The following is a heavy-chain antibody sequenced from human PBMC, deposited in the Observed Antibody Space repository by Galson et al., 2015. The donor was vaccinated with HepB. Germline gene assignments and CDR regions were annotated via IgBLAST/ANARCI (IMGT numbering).Heavy chain of an antibody. CDR3: AMRLHVYGYAYDH. CDR1: GFTFSDYY. Sequence: LRLSCAASGFTFSDYYMSWIRQPPGKGLEWIGTIYHSGNTDYNPSLQSRVTISGDTPKTQISLILSSVTATDSAVYYCAMRLHVYGYAYDHWGQGTLVTVSS. CDR2: IYHSGNT. V-gene: IGHV4-38-2*01. J-gene: IGHJ5*02. D-gene: IGHD2-2*01.